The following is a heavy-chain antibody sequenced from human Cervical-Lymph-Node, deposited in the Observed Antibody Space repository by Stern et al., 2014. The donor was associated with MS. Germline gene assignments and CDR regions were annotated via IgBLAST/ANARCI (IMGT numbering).Heavy chain of an antibody. CDR1: GFTFGSHT. D-gene: IGHD6-25*01. J-gene: IGHJ4*02. CDR3: ARPAAARYFDY. CDR2: ISYDGNSQ. Sequence: MQLVESGGGVVQPGRSLRLSCAASGFTFGSHTMHWVRQAPGKGLDWVAVISYDGNSQDYADSVKGRFTISRDNANNTLYLQMNSLRAEATAMYYCARPAAARYFDYWGQGTQVTVSS. V-gene: IGHV3-30-3*01.